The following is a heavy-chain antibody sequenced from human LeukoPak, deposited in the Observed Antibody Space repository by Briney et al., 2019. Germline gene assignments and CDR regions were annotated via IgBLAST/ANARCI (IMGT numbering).Heavy chain of an antibody. V-gene: IGHV3-74*01. CDR2: INTDMSST. CDR1: GFTFSDYW. D-gene: IGHD2-15*01. Sequence: PGGSLRLSCAASGFTFSDYWMHWVRQAPGKGLVWVSRINTDMSSTIYTDSVKGRFTISGDNAKNTLYLQMNSLRAEDTAVYYCARDLSHCSGGTCFSAHFDYWGLGTLVTVSS. CDR3: ARDLSHCSGGTCFSAHFDY. J-gene: IGHJ4*02.